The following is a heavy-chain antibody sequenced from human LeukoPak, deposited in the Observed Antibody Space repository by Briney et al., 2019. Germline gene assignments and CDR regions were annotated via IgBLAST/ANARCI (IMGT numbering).Heavy chain of an antibody. CDR3: ARETGMEIHAFDI. D-gene: IGHD1-1*01. J-gene: IGHJ3*02. CDR2: INPNSGGT. CDR1: GYTFTGYY. Sequence: GASVKVSCKASGYTFTGYYMHWVRQAPGQGLEWMGWINPNSGGTSYAQKFQGRVTMTRDTSISTAYMELSRLRSDDTAVYYCARETGMEIHAFDIWGQGTMVTVSS. V-gene: IGHV1-2*02.